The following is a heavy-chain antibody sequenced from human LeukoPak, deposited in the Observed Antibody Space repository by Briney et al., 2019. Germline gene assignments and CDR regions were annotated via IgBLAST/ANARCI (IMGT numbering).Heavy chain of an antibody. V-gene: IGHV1-69*08. J-gene: IGHJ5*02. CDR1: VGTFSSYT. Sequence: SVKVSCKAPVGTFSSYTISRVPQAPGQGLEWMGRIFPILSRANYAEKLKGRVTSTGEQCTSTAYMELSSLRSEDTAVYYCAREYCSSTSCYRDNWFDRWGQGTLVTVSS. D-gene: IGHD2-2*01. CDR3: AREYCSSTSCYRDNWFDR. CDR2: IFPILSRA.